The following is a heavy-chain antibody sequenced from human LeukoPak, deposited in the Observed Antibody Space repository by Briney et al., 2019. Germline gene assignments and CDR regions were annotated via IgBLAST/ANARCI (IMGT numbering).Heavy chain of an antibody. CDR3: ARLPDSGGRWHAFDI. Sequence: TSETLSLTCTVSGGSISTNYWSWIRQPPGKGLEWIGYVYYSGNTNYNPSLKSRVTISVDTSKTQFSLKLSSVTAADTAVYYCARLPDSGGRWHAFDIWGQGTMVTVSS. V-gene: IGHV4-59*01. CDR2: VYYSGNT. D-gene: IGHD6-19*01. J-gene: IGHJ3*02. CDR1: GGSISTNY.